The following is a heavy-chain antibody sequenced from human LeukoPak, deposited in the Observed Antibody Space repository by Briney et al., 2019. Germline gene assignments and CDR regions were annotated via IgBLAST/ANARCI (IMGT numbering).Heavy chain of an antibody. CDR2: MNPKSGNS. CDR3: AIWEPAPNAFDP. J-gene: IGHJ5*02. CDR1: GNTLTTYD. Sequence: ASVRVSCKASGNTLTTYDFNWVRQASGQGLEWMGWMNPKSGNSGYAESFQGRISMDINRSTDTAYMELTSLRFDDTAVYYCAIWEPAPNAFDPWGQGTLVTVSS. V-gene: IGHV1-8*01. D-gene: IGHD1-14*01.